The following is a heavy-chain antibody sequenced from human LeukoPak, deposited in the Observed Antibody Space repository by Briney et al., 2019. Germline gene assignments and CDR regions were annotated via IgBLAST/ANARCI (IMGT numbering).Heavy chain of an antibody. Sequence: GGSLRLSCAASGFTFSSYSMNWLRQAPGKGLEWVSSISSSSSYIYYADSVKGRFTISRDNAKNSLYLQMNSLRAEDTAVCYCAREVSSWPMDFDYWGQGTLVTVSS. J-gene: IGHJ4*02. CDR1: GFTFSSYS. CDR2: ISSSSSYI. D-gene: IGHD6-13*01. CDR3: AREVSSWPMDFDY. V-gene: IGHV3-21*01.